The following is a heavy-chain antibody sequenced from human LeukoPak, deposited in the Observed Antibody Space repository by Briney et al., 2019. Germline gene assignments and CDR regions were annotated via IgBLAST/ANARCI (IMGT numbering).Heavy chain of an antibody. D-gene: IGHD1-26*01. Sequence: GESLKISCQGSGYRFTNYWIGWVRQMPGKGLECMGIMYPDHSDTTYSPSFQGQVTISADKSISTAYLQWSSLKASDTAMYYCVRLGSGSYPDYWGQGTLVTVSS. CDR1: GYRFTNYW. J-gene: IGHJ4*02. V-gene: IGHV5-51*01. CDR3: VRLGSGSYPDY. CDR2: MYPDHSDT.